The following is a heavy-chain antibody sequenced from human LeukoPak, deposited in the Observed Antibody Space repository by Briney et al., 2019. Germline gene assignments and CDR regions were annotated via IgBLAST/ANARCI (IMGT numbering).Heavy chain of an antibody. D-gene: IGHD6-19*01. V-gene: IGHV4-34*01. J-gene: IGHJ5*02. CDR1: GGSFSGYY. CDR3: ARGLVSSGWYGWFDP. CDR2: INHSGST. Sequence: PSETLSLTCAVYGGSFSGYYWSWIRQPPGKGLEWIGEINHSGSTKNNPSLKSRVTISVDTSKNQVSLKLSSVTAADTAVYYCARGLVSSGWYGWFDPWGQGTLVTVSS.